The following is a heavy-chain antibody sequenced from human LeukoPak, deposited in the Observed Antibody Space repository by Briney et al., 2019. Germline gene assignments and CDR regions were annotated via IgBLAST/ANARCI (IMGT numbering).Heavy chain of an antibody. D-gene: IGHD3-9*01. V-gene: IGHV3-23*01. CDR3: AKDTRYFDWLDAFDI. J-gene: IGHJ3*02. CDR1: GFTFSSYA. CDR2: ISGSGGST. Sequence: GGSLRLSCAASGFTFSSYAMSWVRQAPGKGLQWVSAISGSGGSTYYADSVKGRFTISRDNSKNTLYLQMNSLRAEDTAVYYCAKDTRYFDWLDAFDIWGQGTMVTVSS.